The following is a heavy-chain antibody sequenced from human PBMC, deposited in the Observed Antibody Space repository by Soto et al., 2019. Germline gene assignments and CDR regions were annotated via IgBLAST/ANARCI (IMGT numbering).Heavy chain of an antibody. V-gene: IGHV3-21*01. CDR2: ISSSSSYI. J-gene: IGHJ6*02. CDR1: GFTFSSYS. Sequence: PGESLKISCAASGFTFSSYSMNWVRQAPGKGLEWVSSISSSSSYIYYADSVKGRFTISRDNAKNSLYLQMNSLRAEDTAVYYCASFLGYYDSSGYYFAASGMDVWGQGTTVTVSS. CDR3: ASFLGYYDSSGYYFAASGMDV. D-gene: IGHD3-22*01.